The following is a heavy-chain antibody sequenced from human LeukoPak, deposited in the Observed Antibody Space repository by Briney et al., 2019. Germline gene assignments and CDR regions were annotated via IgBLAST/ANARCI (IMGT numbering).Heavy chain of an antibody. Sequence: SVKVSCKASGDTFNTHAITWVRQAPGQGLEWMGGIIPGFNIANYAQKFQGRVTITADDSTNTAYMELSNLKSEDTAVYYCARAGYYYDSSGYFWGQGALVTVSS. J-gene: IGHJ4*02. D-gene: IGHD3-22*01. V-gene: IGHV1-69*01. CDR3: ARAGYYYDSSGYF. CDR2: IIPGFNIA. CDR1: GDTFNTHA.